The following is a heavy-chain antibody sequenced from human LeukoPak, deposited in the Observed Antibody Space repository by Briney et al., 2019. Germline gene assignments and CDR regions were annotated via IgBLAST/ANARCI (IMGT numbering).Heavy chain of an antibody. CDR3: VRQRGSSGTINHFDP. V-gene: IGHV5-51*01. J-gene: IGHJ5*02. CDR2: IYPDDSDS. Sequence: GESLKISCETSGYSFTTYWIGWVRQMPGTGLEWVVAIYPDDSDSRYSPSFQGQIVISADRSIRTAYLQWNSLKTSYTATYYCVRQRGSSGTINHFDPWGQGTLVTVSS. D-gene: IGHD3-10*01. CDR1: GYSFTTYW.